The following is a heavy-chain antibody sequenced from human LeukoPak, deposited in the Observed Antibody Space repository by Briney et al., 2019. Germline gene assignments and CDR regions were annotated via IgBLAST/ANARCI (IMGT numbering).Heavy chain of an antibody. CDR2: LSGSGITT. J-gene: IGHJ4*02. CDR3: ARDRNCVSTNCPYDF. CDR1: GFTFSNSA. D-gene: IGHD2-2*01. V-gene: IGHV3-23*01. Sequence: GGSLRLSCAASGFTFSNSAMSWVRQAPGKGLEWVSTLSGSGITTYYADSVKGRFTISRDRSNNMLHLQMNSLRAEDTAVYYCARDRNCVSTNCPYDFWGQGTPVTVSS.